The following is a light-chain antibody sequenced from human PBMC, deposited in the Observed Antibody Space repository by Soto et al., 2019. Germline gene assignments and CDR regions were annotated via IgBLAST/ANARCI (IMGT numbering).Light chain of an antibody. CDR1: TLGSKF. CDR3: QAWDSGTVV. CDR2: EDT. V-gene: IGLV3-1*01. J-gene: IGLJ2*01. Sequence: SYELTQPPSVSVSPGQTANITCSGNTLGSKFVFWYQQKAGQSPMVVIYEDTKRPSGIPERFSGSNSGNTATLIISGTQAIDEADFSWQAWDSGTVVFGGGTKLTVL.